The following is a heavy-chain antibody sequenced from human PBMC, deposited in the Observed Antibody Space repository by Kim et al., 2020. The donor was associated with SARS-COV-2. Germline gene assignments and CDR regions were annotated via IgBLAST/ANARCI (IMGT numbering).Heavy chain of an antibody. CDR3: ARWAELGGYYFDY. Sequence: SETLSLTCTVSGGSISSSSYYWGWIRQPPGKGLEWIGSIYYSGSTYYNPSLKSRVTISVDTSKNQFSLKLSSVTAADTAVYYCARWAELGGYYFDYWGQG. D-gene: IGHD3-10*01. J-gene: IGHJ4*02. CDR2: IYYSGST. V-gene: IGHV4-39*01. CDR1: GGSISSSSYY.